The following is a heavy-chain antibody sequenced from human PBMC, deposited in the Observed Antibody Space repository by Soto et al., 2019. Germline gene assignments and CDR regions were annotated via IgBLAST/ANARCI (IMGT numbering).Heavy chain of an antibody. V-gene: IGHV3-30*18. J-gene: IGHJ4*02. Sequence: QVQLVESGGGVVQPGRSLRLSCAASGFTFSSYGVHWVRQAPGMGLEWVASVSYDGSNKHYADSVKGRFTISRDNSRNTLDLQMNSLRAEDTAVYYCAKDTYYYDRSGYYTYDHWGQGTQVTVSS. CDR3: AKDTYYYDRSGYYTYDH. CDR2: VSYDGSNK. CDR1: GFTFSSYG. D-gene: IGHD3-22*01.